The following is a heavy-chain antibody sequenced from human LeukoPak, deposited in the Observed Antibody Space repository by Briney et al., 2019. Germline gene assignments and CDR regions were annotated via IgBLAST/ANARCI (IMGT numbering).Heavy chain of an antibody. D-gene: IGHD4-17*01. J-gene: IGHJ6*03. CDR3: ARGKGYDDYVGGDYYYYYMDV. Sequence: SETLSLTCTVSGGSISYHYWSWIRQSPGKGLEWIGSIYYSGSSNYNPSLKSRVTISVDTSKNQFSLKLTSVTAADAAVYYCARGKGYDDYVGGDYYYYYMDVWGKGTTVTIS. CDR2: IYYSGSS. CDR1: GGSISYHY. V-gene: IGHV4-59*11.